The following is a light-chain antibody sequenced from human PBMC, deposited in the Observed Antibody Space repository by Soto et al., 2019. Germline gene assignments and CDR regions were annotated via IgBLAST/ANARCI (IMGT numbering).Light chain of an antibody. Sequence: EIVMTQSPATLSVSPGERATLSCRASQSVSSNLVWYQQKPGQAPRLLIYGASTRATGIPARFSGSGSGTEVTLTISSLQSKDFAVYYCQQYNNWPKTFGQGTKVVIK. V-gene: IGKV3-15*01. J-gene: IGKJ1*01. CDR2: GAS. CDR3: QQYNNWPKT. CDR1: QSVSSN.